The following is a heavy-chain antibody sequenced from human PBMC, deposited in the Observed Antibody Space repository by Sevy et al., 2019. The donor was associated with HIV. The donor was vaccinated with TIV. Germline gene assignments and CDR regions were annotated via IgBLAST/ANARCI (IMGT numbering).Heavy chain of an antibody. D-gene: IGHD3-22*01. CDR3: ATDQPFAIGYFGYFDY. J-gene: IGHJ4*02. CDR2: ISNSGTTK. Sequence: GGSLRLSCAASGFTFSDYYISWIRQAPGKGLEWISYISNSGTTKYYADSAKGRFTISRDNTKNSLYLQMNNLRDEDTAVYYCATDQPFAIGYFGYFDYWGQGTLVTVSS. CDR1: GFTFSDYY. V-gene: IGHV3-11*01.